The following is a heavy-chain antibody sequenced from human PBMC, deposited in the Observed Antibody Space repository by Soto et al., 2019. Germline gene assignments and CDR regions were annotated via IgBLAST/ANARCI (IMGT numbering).Heavy chain of an antibody. V-gene: IGHV3-9*01. Sequence: GGSLRLSCAASGFTFDDYAMHWVRQAPGKGLEWVSGISWNSGSIGYADSVKGRFTISRDNAKNSLYLQMNSLRAEDTALYYCAKEVDWFSYYYYMDVWGKGTTVTVSS. CDR2: ISWNSGSI. CDR1: GFTFDDYA. D-gene: IGHD3-9*01. J-gene: IGHJ6*03. CDR3: AKEVDWFSYYYYMDV.